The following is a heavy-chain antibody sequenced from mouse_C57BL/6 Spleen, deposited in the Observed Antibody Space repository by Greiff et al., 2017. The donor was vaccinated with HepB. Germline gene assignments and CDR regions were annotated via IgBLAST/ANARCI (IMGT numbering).Heavy chain of an antibody. CDR3: ARNGGSSPAWFAY. D-gene: IGHD1-1*01. V-gene: IGHV2-2*01. CDR1: GFSLTSYG. Sequence: VKLKQSGPGLVQPSQSLSITCTVSGFSLTSYGVHWVRQSPGKGLEWLGVIWSGGSTDYNAAFISRLSISKDNSKSQVFFKMNSLQADDTAIYYCARNGGSSPAWFAYWGQGTLVTVSA. J-gene: IGHJ3*01. CDR2: IWSGGST.